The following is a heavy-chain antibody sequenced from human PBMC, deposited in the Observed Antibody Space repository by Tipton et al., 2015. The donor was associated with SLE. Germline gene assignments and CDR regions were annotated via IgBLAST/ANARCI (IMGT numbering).Heavy chain of an antibody. CDR3: AKTAVAFDI. Sequence: LSLTCAVSGGSISGDDWWGWVRQPPGKGLEWVSAISGSGGSTYYADSVKGRFTISRDNSKNTLYLQMNSLRAEDTAVYYCAKTAVAFDIWGQGTMVTVSS. V-gene: IGHV3-23*01. CDR1: GGSISGDD. J-gene: IGHJ3*02. D-gene: IGHD2-2*01. CDR2: ISGSGGST.